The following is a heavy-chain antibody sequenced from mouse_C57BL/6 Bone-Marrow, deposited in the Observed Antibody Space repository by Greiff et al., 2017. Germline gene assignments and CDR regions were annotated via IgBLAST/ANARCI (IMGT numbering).Heavy chain of an antibody. CDR3: ARSNSFSWFAY. Sequence: VQLQQSGAELVKPGASVKMSCKASGYTFTTYPIEWMKQNHGKSLEWIGNFHPYNDDTKYNEKFKGKATLTVDTSSSTAYMELNSLTSEDSAVYYCARSNSFSWFAYWGQGTLVTVSA. CDR1: GYTFTTYP. J-gene: IGHJ3*01. D-gene: IGHD4-1*02. CDR2: FHPYNDDT. V-gene: IGHV1-47*01.